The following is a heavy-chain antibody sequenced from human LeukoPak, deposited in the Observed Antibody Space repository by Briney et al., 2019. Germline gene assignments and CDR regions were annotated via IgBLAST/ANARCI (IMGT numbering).Heavy chain of an antibody. Sequence: PSETLSLTCTVSGGSISSGSYYWSWIRQPAGKGLEWIGRIYTSGSTNYNPSLKSRVTISVDTSKNQFSLKLSSVTAADTAVYYCARDSVRGYSYGLDYWGQGTLVTVSS. V-gene: IGHV4-61*02. D-gene: IGHD5-18*01. CDR2: IYTSGST. J-gene: IGHJ4*02. CDR3: ARDSVRGYSYGLDY. CDR1: GGSISSGSYY.